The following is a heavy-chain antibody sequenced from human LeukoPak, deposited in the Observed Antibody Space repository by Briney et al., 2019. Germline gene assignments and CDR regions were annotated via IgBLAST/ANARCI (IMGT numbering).Heavy chain of an antibody. J-gene: IGHJ5*02. V-gene: IGHV3-30*04. Sequence: GGSLRLSCAASGFTFSSYAMHWVRQAPGKGLEWVAVISYDGSNKYYADSVKGRFTISRDNSKNTLYLQMNSLRAEDTAVYYCARDSLVGASHFDPWGQGTLVTVSS. D-gene: IGHD1-26*01. CDR3: ARDSLVGASHFDP. CDR1: GFTFSSYA. CDR2: ISYDGSNK.